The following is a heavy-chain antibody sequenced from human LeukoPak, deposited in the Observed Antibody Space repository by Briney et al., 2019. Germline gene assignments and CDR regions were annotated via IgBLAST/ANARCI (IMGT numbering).Heavy chain of an antibody. D-gene: IGHD2-8*01. CDR1: GFIFSNYG. Sequence: GGSLRLSCAASGFIFSNYGMHWVRQAPGKGLEWVAVIWYDGSNKYHADSVKGRFTISRDSSENTLYLQINSLRAEDTAVYYCARGYCTNGVCYNADYWGQGTLVTVSS. V-gene: IGHV3-33*01. CDR2: IWYDGSNK. CDR3: ARGYCTNGVCYNADY. J-gene: IGHJ4*02.